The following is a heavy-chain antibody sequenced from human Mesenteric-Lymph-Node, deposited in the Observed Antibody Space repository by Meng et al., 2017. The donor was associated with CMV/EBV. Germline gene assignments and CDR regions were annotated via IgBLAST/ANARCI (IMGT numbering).Heavy chain of an antibody. J-gene: IGHJ4*02. CDR2: ISPNGGGT. CDR1: GYTFTGHY. CDR3: ARVSCTATGCYDYFDY. D-gene: IGHD2-2*01. Sequence: ASVKVSCKASGYTFTGHYIFWMRQAPGQGLEWVGWISPNGGGTNSGQKFQDRVTMTRDTSTTTAFMEMTSLRSDDTAVYYCARVSCTATGCYDYFDYWGQGTLVTVSS. V-gene: IGHV1-2*02.